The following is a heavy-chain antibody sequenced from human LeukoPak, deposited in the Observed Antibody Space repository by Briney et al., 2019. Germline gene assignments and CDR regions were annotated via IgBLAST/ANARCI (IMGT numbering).Heavy chain of an antibody. Sequence: GGSLRLSCAASGFTFSSYAMHWVRQAPGKELEWVAVISYDGSNKYYADSVKGRFTISRDNSKNTLYLQMNSLRAEDTAVYYCARGGEQWLVRKYYFDYWGQGTLVTVSS. CDR1: GFTFSSYA. CDR3: ARGGEQWLVRKYYFDY. D-gene: IGHD6-19*01. V-gene: IGHV3-30-3*01. J-gene: IGHJ4*02. CDR2: ISYDGSNK.